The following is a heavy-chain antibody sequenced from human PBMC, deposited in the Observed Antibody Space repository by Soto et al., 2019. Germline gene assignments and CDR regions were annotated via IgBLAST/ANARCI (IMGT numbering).Heavy chain of an antibody. J-gene: IGHJ5*02. CDR3: ARHGIAAAGSEDWFDP. CDR1: GYTFTSYG. CDR2: ISAYNGNT. Sequence: WASVKVSCKASGYTFTSYGISWVRQAPGQGLEWMGWISAYNGNTNYAQKLQGRVTMTTDTSTSTAYMELRSLRSDDTAVYYCARHGIAAAGSEDWFDPWGQGTLVTVSS. V-gene: IGHV1-18*01. D-gene: IGHD6-13*01.